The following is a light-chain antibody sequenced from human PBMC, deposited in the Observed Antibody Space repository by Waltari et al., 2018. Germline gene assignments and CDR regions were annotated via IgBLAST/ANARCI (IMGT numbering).Light chain of an antibody. CDR1: NIERKS. CDR3: QVWDANTDPGV. V-gene: IGLV3-21*01. CDR2: YAS. Sequence: SYVLTQPPSVSVAPGETARLTCGGNNIERKSVHWYRQGPGQAPVLFISYASDRPSGIPDRLAGSNSGNTGTLTISRVEAGDEADYYCQVWDANTDPGVFGTGTEVTVL. J-gene: IGLJ1*01.